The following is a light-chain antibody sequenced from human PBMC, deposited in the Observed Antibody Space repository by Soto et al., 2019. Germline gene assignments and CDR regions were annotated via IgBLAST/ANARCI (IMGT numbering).Light chain of an antibody. J-gene: IGLJ1*01. CDR1: SSDVGGYNY. CDR2: EVS. Sequence: QSALTQPPSASGSPGQSVTISCTGTSSDVGGYNYVSWYQQHPGKAPKLMIYEVSKRPSGLPDRFSGSRSGNTASLTVSGLQAEDEADYYCCSYSGSNNLYVFGTGTKLTVL. V-gene: IGLV2-8*01. CDR3: CSYSGSNNLYV.